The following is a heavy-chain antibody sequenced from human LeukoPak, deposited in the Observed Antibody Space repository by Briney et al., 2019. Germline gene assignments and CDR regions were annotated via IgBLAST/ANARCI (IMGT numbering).Heavy chain of an antibody. J-gene: IGHJ4*02. CDR1: GFTFSSSW. Sequence: GGSLRLSCAASGFTFSSSWMHWVRQAPGKGLVWVSLISTDGSSTSYADSVKGRFTISIDNAKTTVYLQMNCLRVEDTALYYCTRGLAYWGQGTLVTVSS. D-gene: IGHD3-16*01. V-gene: IGHV3-74*01. CDR2: ISTDGSST. CDR3: TRGLAY.